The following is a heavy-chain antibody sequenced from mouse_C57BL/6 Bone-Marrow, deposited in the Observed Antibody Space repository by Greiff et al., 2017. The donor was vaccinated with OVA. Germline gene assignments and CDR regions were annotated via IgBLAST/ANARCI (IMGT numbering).Heavy chain of an antibody. Sequence: QVQLQQPGAELVKPGASVKVSRKASGYTFTSYWMHWVKQRPGQGLEWIGRIHPSDSDTNYNQKFKGKATLTVDKSSSTAYMQLSSLTSEDSAVYYCAIDWDIWYFDVWGTGTTVTVSS. CDR2: IHPSDSDT. J-gene: IGHJ1*03. CDR1: GYTFTSYW. D-gene: IGHD3-3*01. CDR3: AIDWDIWYFDV. V-gene: IGHV1-74*01.